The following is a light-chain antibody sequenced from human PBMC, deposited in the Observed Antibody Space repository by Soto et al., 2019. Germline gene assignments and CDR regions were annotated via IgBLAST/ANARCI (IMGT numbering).Light chain of an antibody. Sequence: QSALTQPASMSGSPGQSITISCTGTSGDVGTYSLVSWYQQHPGKAPKLIIYGVDKRPSGVSDRFSGSKSGNGASLTISGLQAEDEADYYCCSYAATITGVFGGGTQLTVL. CDR2: GVD. V-gene: IGLV2-23*02. J-gene: IGLJ3*02. CDR3: CSYAATITGV. CDR1: SGDVGTYSL.